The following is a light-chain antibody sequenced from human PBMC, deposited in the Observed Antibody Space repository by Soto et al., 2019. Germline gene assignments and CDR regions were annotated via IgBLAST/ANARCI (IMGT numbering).Light chain of an antibody. Sequence: QSVLTQPPSASGTPGQRVTISCSGSSSNIGSNTVNWYQQLPGTAHKLLIYNNNQRPSGVPDRFSSSKSGTSASLAISGLQSEDEADYYCAAWDDSLNGLVFGTGTKVTVL. J-gene: IGLJ1*01. CDR1: SSNIGSNT. CDR3: AAWDDSLNGLV. CDR2: NNN. V-gene: IGLV1-44*01.